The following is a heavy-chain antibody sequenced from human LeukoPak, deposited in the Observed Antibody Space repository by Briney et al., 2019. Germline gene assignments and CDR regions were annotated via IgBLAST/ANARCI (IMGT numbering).Heavy chain of an antibody. CDR1: GFIFSRYA. Sequence: GGSLRLSCAASGFIFSRYAMNWVRQAPEKGLEWVSYISTGGDNTFYADSLKGRFTVSRDNAKNSLFLQMDSLRAEDTAVYYCARVKVGATNRFDYWGQGTLVTVSS. J-gene: IGHJ4*02. V-gene: IGHV3-21*04. CDR2: ISTGGDNT. CDR3: ARVKVGATNRFDY. D-gene: IGHD1-26*01.